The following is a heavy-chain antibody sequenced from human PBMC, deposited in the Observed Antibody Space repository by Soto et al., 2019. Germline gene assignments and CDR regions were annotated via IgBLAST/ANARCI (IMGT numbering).Heavy chain of an antibody. Sequence: ASVKVSCKASGYTFTGYYIHWVRQAPGQGLEWMGWINPNSGGTNYAHKFQGRVAMTRNTSISSVSMDLRRLRFDDTAVYYCARGRNFLDLLDYWGQGTKVTVYS. J-gene: IGHJ4*02. CDR3: ARGRNFLDLLDY. CDR1: GYTFTGYY. D-gene: IGHD3-3*01. CDR2: INPNSGGT. V-gene: IGHV1-2*02.